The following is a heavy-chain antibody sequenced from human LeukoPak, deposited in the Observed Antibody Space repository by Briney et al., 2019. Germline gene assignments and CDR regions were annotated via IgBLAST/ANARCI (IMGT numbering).Heavy chain of an antibody. CDR1: GGSISSYY. CDR2: IYYSEST. Sequence: SETLSLTRTVSGGSISSYYWSWIRQPPGKGLEWIGYIYYSESTNYNPSLKSRVTISVDTSKNQLSLKLSSVTAADTAVYYCASTPYYDFWSGYFPFDYWGQGTLVTVSS. CDR3: ASTPYYDFWSGYFPFDY. J-gene: IGHJ4*02. V-gene: IGHV4-59*01. D-gene: IGHD3-3*01.